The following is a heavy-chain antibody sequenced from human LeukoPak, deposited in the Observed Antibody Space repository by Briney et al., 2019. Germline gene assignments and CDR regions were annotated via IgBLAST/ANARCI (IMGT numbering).Heavy chain of an antibody. V-gene: IGHV1-18*01. J-gene: IGHJ2*01. CDR1: GYTFTSYG. D-gene: IGHD3-22*01. CDR3: ARVGGYYPSHWYFDL. CDR2: ISAYNGNT. Sequence: AASVKVSCKASGYTFTSYGISWVRQAPGQGLEWMGWISAYNGNTNYAQKLQGRVTMTTDTSTSTAYMELRSLRSDDTAVYYCARVGGYYPSHWYFDLWGQGTLVTVSS.